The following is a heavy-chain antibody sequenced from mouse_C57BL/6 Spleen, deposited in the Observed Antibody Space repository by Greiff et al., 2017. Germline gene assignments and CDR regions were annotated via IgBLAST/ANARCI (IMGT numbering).Heavy chain of an antibody. CDR2: IDPDTGGT. J-gene: IGHJ2*01. Sequence: QVQLQQSGAELVRPGASVTLSCKASGYTFTDYEMHWVKQTPVHGLEWIGAIDPDTGGTAYNQKFKGQAILTADKSSSTAYMELRSLTSEDSAVYYCTRGGPLFGYWGQGTTLTVSS. CDR1: GYTFTDYE. V-gene: IGHV1-15*01. CDR3: TRGGPLFGY.